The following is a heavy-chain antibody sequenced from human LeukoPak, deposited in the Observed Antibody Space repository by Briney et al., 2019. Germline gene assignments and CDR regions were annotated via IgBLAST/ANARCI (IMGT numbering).Heavy chain of an antibody. CDR2: ISGSAGET. V-gene: IGHV3-23*01. D-gene: IGHD5-12*01. CDR3: AKDPTYYSGSYFDS. Sequence: GGSLRLSCAASGFTFSSNAMNWVRQAPGKGLEWVSTISGSAGETYYADSLKGRFTISRDNSKNTLFLQMNNLRAEDTAVYYCAKDPTYYSGSYFDSWGQGTLVTVSS. J-gene: IGHJ4*02. CDR1: GFTFSSNA.